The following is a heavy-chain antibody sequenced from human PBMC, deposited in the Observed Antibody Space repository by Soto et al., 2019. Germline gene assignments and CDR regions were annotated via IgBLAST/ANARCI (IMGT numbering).Heavy chain of an antibody. D-gene: IGHD2-15*01. Sequence: EVHLQGSGGGLVQPGGSLRLSCAASGFNFNYYAMNWVRRAPGKGLEWVSAISASGGDTYYADSVKGRFTISRDNSKNTQSLQMNGLRAEDTAVYYCATNGDCSRGICYWHVEYWGQGILVTVSS. CDR1: GFNFNYYA. J-gene: IGHJ4*02. CDR2: ISASGGDT. CDR3: ATNGDCSRGICYWHVEY. V-gene: IGHV3-23*01.